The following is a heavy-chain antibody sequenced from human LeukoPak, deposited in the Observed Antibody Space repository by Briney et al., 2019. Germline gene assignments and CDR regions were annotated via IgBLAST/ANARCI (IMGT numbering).Heavy chain of an antibody. CDR1: AFSLSTYE. D-gene: IGHD6-13*01. Sequence: AGGSLRLSCAASAFSLSTYEMNWVRQAPGKGLEWLSYISSSGSTKYYADSVKGRFTISRDNAKKSLYLQMNSLRAEDTAVYYCARLSGAGTWFDYWGQGTLVTVAS. J-gene: IGHJ4*02. V-gene: IGHV3-48*03. CDR3: ARLSGAGTWFDY. CDR2: ISSSGSTK.